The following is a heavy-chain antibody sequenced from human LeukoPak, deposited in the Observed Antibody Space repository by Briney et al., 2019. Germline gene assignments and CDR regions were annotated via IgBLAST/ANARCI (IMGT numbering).Heavy chain of an antibody. D-gene: IGHD6-13*01. V-gene: IGHV4-59*08. CDR1: ADSISTFY. CDR2: LYYSRTN. J-gene: IGHJ5*02. Sequence: SEALSFTGTGSADSISTFYWSWIRQPPGKELEGVGNLYYSRTNNYNPSLKSRVTISVDTSKNQFSLKLSSVTAADTAVYYCAIAQASSSWSPPDAQIGDWFDPWGQRTLVTLSS. CDR3: AIAQASSSWSPPDAQIGDWFDP.